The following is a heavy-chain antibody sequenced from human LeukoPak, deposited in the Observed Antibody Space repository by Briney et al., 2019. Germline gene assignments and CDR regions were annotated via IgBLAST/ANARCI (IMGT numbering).Heavy chain of an antibody. CDR3: ARDGSYYYDSSALGADWFDP. CDR2: IYSGGST. J-gene: IGHJ5*02. V-gene: IGHV3-66*01. D-gene: IGHD3-22*01. CDR1: GFAFSSYS. Sequence: GGSLRLSCAASGFAFSSYSMNWVRQAPGKGLEWVSVIYSGGSTYYADSVKGRFTISRDNSKNTLYLQMNSLRAEDTAVYYCARDGSYYYDSSALGADWFDPWGQGTLVTVSS.